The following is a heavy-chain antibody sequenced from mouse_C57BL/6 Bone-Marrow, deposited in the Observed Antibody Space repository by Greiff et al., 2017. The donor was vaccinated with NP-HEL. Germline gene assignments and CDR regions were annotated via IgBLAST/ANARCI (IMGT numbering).Heavy chain of an antibody. D-gene: IGHD1-1*01. CDR1: GYTFTNYW. V-gene: IGHV1-63*01. CDR2: IYPGGGYT. CDR3: AREGLFYYASSLSYWYFEV. J-gene: IGHJ1*01. Sequence: VQLQQSGAELVRPGTSVKMSCKASGYTFTNYWIGWAKQRPGHGLEWIGDIYPGGGYTNYNEKFKGKATLTADKSSSTAYMQFSSLPSEDSALYYSAREGLFYYASSLSYWYFEVWGAGTTVTVSS.